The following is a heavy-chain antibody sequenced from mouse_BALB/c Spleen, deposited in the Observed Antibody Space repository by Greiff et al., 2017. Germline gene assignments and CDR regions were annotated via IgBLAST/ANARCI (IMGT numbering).Heavy chain of an antibody. CDR1: GFTFSSYG. CDR3: ARDRYDRYFDV. D-gene: IGHD2-14*01. CDR2: INSNGGST. V-gene: IGHV5-6-3*01. J-gene: IGHJ1*01. Sequence: EVQLVESGGGLVQPGGSLKLSCAASGFTFSSYGMSWVRQTPDKRLELVATINSNGGSTYYPDSVKGRFTISRDNAKNTLYLQMSSLKSEDTAMYYCARDRYDRYFDVWGAGTTVTVSS.